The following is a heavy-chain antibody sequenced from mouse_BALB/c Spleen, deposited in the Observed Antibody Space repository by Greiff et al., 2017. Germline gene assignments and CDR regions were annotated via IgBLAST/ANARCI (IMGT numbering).Heavy chain of an antibody. CDR2: IWAGGST. V-gene: IGHV2-9*02. D-gene: IGHD1-1*01. J-gene: IGHJ4*01. CDR1: GFSLTSYG. CDR3: ARDRGGGYYGSKAMDY. Sequence: VQLQESGPGLVAPSQSLSITCTVSGFSLTSYGVHWVRQPPGKGLEWLGVIWAGGSTNYNSALMSRLSISKDNSKSQVFLKMNSLQTDDTAMYYCARDRGGGYYGSKAMDYWGQGTSVTVSS.